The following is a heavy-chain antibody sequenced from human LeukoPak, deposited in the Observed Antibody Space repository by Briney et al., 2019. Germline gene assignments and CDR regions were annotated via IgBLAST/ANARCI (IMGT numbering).Heavy chain of an antibody. J-gene: IGHJ4*02. V-gene: IGHV1-2*02. CDR2: INPNNGGT. CDR3: ARGFYYDSSGYYQTFDY. Sequence: ASVKVSCKASGYTFTGYYMHWVRQAPGQGLEWMGWINPNNGGTNYAQKFQGRVTMTRDTSISTAYMELSRVKSDDTAVYYCARGFYYDSSGYYQTFDYWGQGTLVTVSS. CDR1: GYTFTGYY. D-gene: IGHD3-22*01.